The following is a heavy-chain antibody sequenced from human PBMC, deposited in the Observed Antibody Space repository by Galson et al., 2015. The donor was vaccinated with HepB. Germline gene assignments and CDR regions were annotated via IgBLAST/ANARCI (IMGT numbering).Heavy chain of an antibody. CDR2: ISSSSSYI. V-gene: IGHV3-21*01. D-gene: IGHD3-10*01. CDR1: GFTFSSYS. J-gene: IGHJ2*01. CDR3: ARVAVRGQTEDWYFDL. Sequence: SLRLSCAASGFTFSSYSMNWVRQAPGKGLEWVSSISSSSSYIYYADSVKGRFTISRDNAKNSLYLQMNSLRAEDTAVYYCARVAVRGQTEDWYFDLWGRGTLVTVSS.